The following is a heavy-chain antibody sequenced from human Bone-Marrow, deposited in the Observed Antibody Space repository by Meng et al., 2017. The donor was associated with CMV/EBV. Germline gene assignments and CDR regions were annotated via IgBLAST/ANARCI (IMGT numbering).Heavy chain of an antibody. V-gene: IGHV3-9*01. J-gene: IGHJ6*02. D-gene: IGHD3-10*01. CDR2: INWNGGSI. CDR3: AKAFGGDGYYYHMDF. Sequence: SLKISCAASGFTFDDYAMHWLRQAPGKGLEWVSGINWNGGSIGYADSVKGRFTISRDNAKNCLYLQMNSLRPEDTALYYCAKAFGGDGYYYHMDFWGQGTTVTVSS. CDR1: GFTFDDYA.